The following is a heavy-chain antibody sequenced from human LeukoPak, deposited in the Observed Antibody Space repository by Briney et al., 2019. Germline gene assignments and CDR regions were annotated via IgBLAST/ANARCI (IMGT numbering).Heavy chain of an antibody. Sequence: GASVKVSCKASGGTFSSYAISWVRQAPGQGLEWMGGIIPIFGTANYAQKFQGRVTITTDESTSTAYMELSSLRSEDTAVYYCARDGGDFYPTPYYYYYMDVWGKGTTVTVSS. CDR1: GGTFSSYA. CDR3: ARDGGDFYPTPYYYYYMDV. V-gene: IGHV1-69*05. D-gene: IGHD3-3*01. J-gene: IGHJ6*03. CDR2: IIPIFGTA.